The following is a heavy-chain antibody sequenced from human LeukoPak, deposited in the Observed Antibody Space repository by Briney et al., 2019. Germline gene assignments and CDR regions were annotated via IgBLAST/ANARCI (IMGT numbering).Heavy chain of an antibody. CDR3: ARVIQSLLLKGYFDF. J-gene: IGHJ4*02. CDR1: GLTVSSNY. Sequence: GGSLRLSCAASGLTVSSNYMSWVRQAPGKGLEWVSVIYSGGSAYYADSLKGRFTISRDNSKNTLYLQMNSLRAEDTAVYYCARVIQSLLLKGYFDFWAQGTLVTVSS. CDR2: IYSGGSA. D-gene: IGHD2-15*01. V-gene: IGHV3-53*01.